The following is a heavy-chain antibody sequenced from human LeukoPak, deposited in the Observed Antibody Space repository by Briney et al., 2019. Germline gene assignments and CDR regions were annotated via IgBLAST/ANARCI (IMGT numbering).Heavy chain of an antibody. Sequence: SETLSLTCTVSGGSISSYYWSWIRQPPGKGLEWIGYIYYSGSTNYNPSLKSRVTISVDTSKTQFSLKLSSVTAADTAVYYCARIVYYDSSGYGNAFDIWGQGTMVTVSS. CDR3: ARIVYYDSSGYGNAFDI. CDR2: IYYSGST. V-gene: IGHV4-59*08. D-gene: IGHD3-22*01. CDR1: GGSISSYY. J-gene: IGHJ3*02.